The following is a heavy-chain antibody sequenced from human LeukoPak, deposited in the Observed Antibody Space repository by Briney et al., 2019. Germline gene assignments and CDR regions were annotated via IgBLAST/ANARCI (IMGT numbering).Heavy chain of an antibody. CDR1: GFTFSSYA. Sequence: GVSLRLSCAASGFTFSSYAMSWVRQAPGKGLEWVSAISGGGGSTYYADSVKGRFTISRDNSRNTLYLQMNSLRAEDTAVYYCAKDLTSGGSLFDYWGQGTLVTVSS. D-gene: IGHD2-15*01. V-gene: IGHV3-23*01. CDR2: ISGGGGST. CDR3: AKDLTSGGSLFDY. J-gene: IGHJ4*02.